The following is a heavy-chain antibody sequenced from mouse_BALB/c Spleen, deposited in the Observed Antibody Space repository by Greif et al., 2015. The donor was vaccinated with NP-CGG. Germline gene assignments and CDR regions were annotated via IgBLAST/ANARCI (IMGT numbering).Heavy chain of an antibody. CDR1: GYTFTDYY. CDR3: ARRTGTEAMDY. Sequence: QVQLQQPGPELVKPGASVKISCKASGYTFTDYYINWVNQKPGQGLEWIGWIYPGSGNTKYNKKFKGKATLTVDTSSSTAYMQFSSLTSEDTAVYFCARRTGTEAMDYWGQGTSVTVSS. J-gene: IGHJ4*01. CDR2: IYPGSGNT. D-gene: IGHD4-1*01. V-gene: IGHV1-84*02.